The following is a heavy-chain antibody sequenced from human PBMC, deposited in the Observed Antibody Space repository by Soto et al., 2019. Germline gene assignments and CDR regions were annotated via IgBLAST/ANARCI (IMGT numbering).Heavy chain of an antibody. Sequence: EVQLLESGGGLVQPGGSLRLSCAASGFTFSSYAMSWVRQAPGKGLEWVSAISGSGGSTYYADSVKGRFTISRDNSKNTLYLQMNSLRAEDTAVYYCAKAGYSGYYFWSYFDYWGQGTLVTVSS. D-gene: IGHD5-12*01. CDR1: GFTFSSYA. CDR3: AKAGYSGYYFWSYFDY. CDR2: ISGSGGST. V-gene: IGHV3-23*01. J-gene: IGHJ4*02.